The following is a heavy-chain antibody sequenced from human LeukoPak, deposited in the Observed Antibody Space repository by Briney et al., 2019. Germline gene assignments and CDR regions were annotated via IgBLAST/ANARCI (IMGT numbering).Heavy chain of an antibody. Sequence: PGGSLRVSCAASGFTFSIYSMNWVRRAPGKGLEWLSSISSDSSYIFYADSVKGRFTITRDNARNSLFLQMNSLRVDDTAVYYCARDFSSWGQGTLVTVSS. CDR3: ARDFSS. CDR2: ISSDSSYI. J-gene: IGHJ5*02. CDR1: GFTFSIYS. V-gene: IGHV3-21*01.